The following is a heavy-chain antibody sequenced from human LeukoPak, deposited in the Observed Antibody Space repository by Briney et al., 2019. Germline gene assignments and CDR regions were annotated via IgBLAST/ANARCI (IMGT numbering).Heavy chain of an antibody. V-gene: IGHV3-74*01. CDR3: ARDLGQYYDTSDNWFDP. J-gene: IGHJ5*02. Sequence: HSGGSLRLSCAASGFTFSNYAMRWVRQAPGKGLEWVSGINSDGINTSYADSVKGRFTISRDNAKNTLNLQMNSLRAEDTAVYYCARDLGQYYDTSDNWFDPWGQGTLVTVSS. D-gene: IGHD3-22*01. CDR1: GFTFSNYA. CDR2: INSDGINT.